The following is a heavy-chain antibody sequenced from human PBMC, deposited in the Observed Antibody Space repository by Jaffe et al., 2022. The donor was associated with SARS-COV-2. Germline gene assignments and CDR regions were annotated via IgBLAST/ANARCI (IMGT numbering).Heavy chain of an antibody. Sequence: QVQLQESGPGLVKPSQTLSLTCSVSGGSISSRSYYWSWIRQPAGKGLEWIGRIYTSGSSNYNPSLKSRVTISVDTSKNQFSLKLSSVTAADTAVYYCARETLHYYGSGAFDPWGQGTLVTVSS. V-gene: IGHV4-61*02. CDR3: ARETLHYYGSGAFDP. D-gene: IGHD3-10*01. CDR1: GGSISSRSYY. J-gene: IGHJ5*02. CDR2: IYTSGSS.